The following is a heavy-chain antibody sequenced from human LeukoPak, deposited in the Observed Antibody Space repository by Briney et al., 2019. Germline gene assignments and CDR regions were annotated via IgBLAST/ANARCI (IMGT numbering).Heavy chain of an antibody. D-gene: IGHD5-12*01. V-gene: IGHV1-69*01. Sequence: SVKVSCKASGGTFSSYTISWVRQAPGQGLEWMGGIIPIFGTANYAQKFQGRVTITADESTSTAYMELSSLRSEDTAVYYCAREPSGYNHRYFDYWGQGTLVTVSS. CDR1: GGTFSSYT. CDR3: AREPSGYNHRYFDY. J-gene: IGHJ4*02. CDR2: IIPIFGTA.